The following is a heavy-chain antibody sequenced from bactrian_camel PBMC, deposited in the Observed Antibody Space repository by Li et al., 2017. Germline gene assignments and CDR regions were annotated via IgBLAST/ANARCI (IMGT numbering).Heavy chain of an antibody. CDR2: SIGDDGAT. V-gene: IGHV3S26*01. D-gene: IGHD2*01. Sequence: QVQLVESGGGSVQAGGSLRLSCAASEYNYSPYCIGWFRQAPGKEREGVASIGDDGATSYLDSVQGRFTISRDNAKNTLYLQLNSLKTEDTAMYYCAKAETGGTWYVDPTSLSPDAYNYWGQGTQVTVS. CDR3: AKAETGGTWYVDPTSLSPDAYNY. J-gene: IGHJ4*01. CDR1: EYNYSPYC.